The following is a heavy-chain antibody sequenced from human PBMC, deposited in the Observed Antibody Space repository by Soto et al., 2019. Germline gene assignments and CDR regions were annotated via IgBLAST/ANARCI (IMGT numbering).Heavy chain of an antibody. Sequence: PSESLSLTWFVSGDSINNTYWWGWVRLAPGKGLEWIGEIFQTGGKSYRPSLTGRTTLSVDTPKNQISPKLSSATAAATPVDFCARVVYCTTANSWDDYHFYYIVIWGQGAVVTVSS. CDR2: IFQTGGK. J-gene: IGHJ4*03. V-gene: IGHV4-4*02. CDR1: GDSINNTYW. D-gene: IGHD2-8*01. CDR3: ARVVYCTTANSWDDYHFYYIVI.